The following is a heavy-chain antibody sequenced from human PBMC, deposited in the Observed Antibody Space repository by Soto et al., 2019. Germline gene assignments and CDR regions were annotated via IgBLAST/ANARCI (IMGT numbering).Heavy chain of an antibody. Sequence: SETLSLTCTVSGGSISSGGYYWSWIRQHPGKGLEWIGYIYYSGSTYYNPSLKSRVTISVDTSKNQFSLKLSSVTAADTAVYYCARVVRLYYYGSDWGQGTLVTVSS. CDR2: IYYSGST. V-gene: IGHV4-31*03. CDR3: ARVVRLYYYGSD. J-gene: IGHJ4*02. CDR1: GGSISSGGYY. D-gene: IGHD3-10*01.